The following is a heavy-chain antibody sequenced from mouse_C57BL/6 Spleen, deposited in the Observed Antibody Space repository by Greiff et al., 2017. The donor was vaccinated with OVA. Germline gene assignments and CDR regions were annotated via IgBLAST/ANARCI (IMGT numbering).Heavy chain of an antibody. D-gene: IGHD4-1*01. V-gene: IGHV2-2*01. CDR3: ARELGRDWYFDV. CDR2: IWSGGST. Sequence: QVQLQQSGPGLVQPSPSLSITCTVSGFSLTSYGVHWVRQSPGTGLEWLGVIWSGGSTDYNAAFISRLSISKDNSKSQVFFKRNSLQADDTAIYYCARELGRDWYFDVWGTGTTVTVSS. J-gene: IGHJ1*03. CDR1: GFSLTSYG.